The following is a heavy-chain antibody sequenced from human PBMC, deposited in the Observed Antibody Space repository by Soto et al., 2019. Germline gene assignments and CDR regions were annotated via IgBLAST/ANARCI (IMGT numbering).Heavy chain of an antibody. CDR3: AGDRIGPGGTFDL. D-gene: IGHD1-26*01. J-gene: IGHJ4*02. V-gene: IGHV4-61*01. CDR1: GTSVRSGTYY. CDR2: MYYGGRT. Sequence: SETLSLACSVSGTSVRSGTYYWTWIRQRPGKGLEWIGYMYYGGRTNYNPSLKSRLTMSIDESKNQFSLRLHSVTAADTAMYYCAGDRIGPGGTFDLWGQANLVTV.